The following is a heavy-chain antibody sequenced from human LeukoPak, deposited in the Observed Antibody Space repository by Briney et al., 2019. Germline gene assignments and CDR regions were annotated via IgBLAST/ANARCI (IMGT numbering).Heavy chain of an antibody. D-gene: IGHD3-22*01. CDR2: MYSSGST. CDR1: GGSFSGYY. V-gene: IGHV4-4*07. CDR3: AREMSVYDSGGYLNLFDP. J-gene: IGHJ5*02. Sequence: PSETLSLTCAVYGGSFSGYYWSWIRQSTGKGLEWIGRMYSSGSTNYNPSLKSRVTISVDTSKNQFSVKLTSVTAADTAVYYCAREMSVYDSGGYLNLFDPWGQGTQVTVSS.